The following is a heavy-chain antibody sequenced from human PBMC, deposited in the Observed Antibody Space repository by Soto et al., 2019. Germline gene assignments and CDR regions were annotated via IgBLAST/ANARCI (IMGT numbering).Heavy chain of an antibody. CDR2: INPKFGDT. J-gene: IGHJ6*02. D-gene: IGHD3-10*02. Sequence: QVQLVQSGAEVKEPGDSVRVSCEASGYTFTAYHIHWVRQAPGQGLEWMGWINPKFGDTTYAQDFQGRVSMTRDMSINTVYMELSRLTSDATAIYYCARNMDYYYGRGSGNGHGVWGQGTTVTVFS. CDR3: ARNMDYYYGRGSGNGHGV. V-gene: IGHV1-2*02. CDR1: GYTFTAYH.